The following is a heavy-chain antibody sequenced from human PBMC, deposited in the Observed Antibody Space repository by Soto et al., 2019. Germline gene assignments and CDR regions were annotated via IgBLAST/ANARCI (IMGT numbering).Heavy chain of an antibody. CDR3: ASGVCVGATCYSLARSFYYYMDI. D-gene: IGHD2-15*01. Sequence: EVQLVESGGGLVQPGGSLRLSCAASGFTFSNYWMYWVRQAPGKGLEWVSRINSDGSVSSYADSVKGRLTISRYNVKNSLYQQMDSLRAEDTAVYYCASGVCVGATCYSLARSFYYYMDIWGKATTVTVSS. CDR1: GFTFSNYW. CDR2: INSDGSVS. V-gene: IGHV3-74*02. J-gene: IGHJ6*03.